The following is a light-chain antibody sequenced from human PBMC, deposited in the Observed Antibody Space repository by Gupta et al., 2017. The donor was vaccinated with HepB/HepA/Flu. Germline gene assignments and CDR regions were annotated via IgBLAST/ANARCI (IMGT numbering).Light chain of an antibody. Sequence: DIQLTQSPSFLSASVGDRVTITCRASQGISSYLAWYQQKPGKAPKLPIYAASTLQSAVPSRFSGSGSVTAITLTISSLQPEDFATYYCQPLNSYPLTFGQGTTLAIK. V-gene: IGKV1-9*01. CDR3: QPLNSYPLT. J-gene: IGKJ2*01. CDR1: QGISSY. CDR2: AAS.